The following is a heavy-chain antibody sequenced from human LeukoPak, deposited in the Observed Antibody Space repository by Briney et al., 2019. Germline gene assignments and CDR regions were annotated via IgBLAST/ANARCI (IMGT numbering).Heavy chain of an antibody. J-gene: IGHJ5*02. CDR2: ISYDGSNK. CDR3: ARDSRITIFGVGTRQNWFDP. D-gene: IGHD3-3*01. CDR1: GFTFSSYA. V-gene: IGHV3-30-3*01. Sequence: PGGSLRLSCAASGFTFSSYAMHRVRQAPGKGLEWVAVISYDGSNKYYADSVKGRFTISRDNSKNTLYLQMNSLRAEDTAVYYCARDSRITIFGVGTRQNWFDPWGQGTLVTVSS.